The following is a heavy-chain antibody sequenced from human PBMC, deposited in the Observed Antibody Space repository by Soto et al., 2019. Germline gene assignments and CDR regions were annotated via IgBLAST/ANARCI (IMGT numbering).Heavy chain of an antibody. V-gene: IGHV3-30*18. D-gene: IGHD2-15*01. CDR2: ISYDGSNK. CDR1: GFTFSSYG. CDR3: AKDEVLVVVVARDYYGMDV. Sequence: QVQLVESGGGVVQPGRSLRLSCAASGFTFSSYGMHWVHQAPGKGLEWVAVISYDGSNKYYADSVKGRFTISRDNSKNTLYLQMNSLRAEDTAVYYCAKDEVLVVVVARDYYGMDVWGQGATVTVSS. J-gene: IGHJ6*02.